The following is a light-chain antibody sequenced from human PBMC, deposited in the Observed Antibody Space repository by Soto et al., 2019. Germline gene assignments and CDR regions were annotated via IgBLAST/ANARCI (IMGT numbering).Light chain of an antibody. J-gene: IGKJ1*01. CDR3: QQYTGSPWT. V-gene: IGKV3-20*01. CDR2: GAS. Sequence: EIVLTQSPGTLSLSPGERATLSCRASQSVSSSYLAWYQQKPGQAPRLLIYGASSRATGIPDRFTGSGSGTDFTLTISRLEPEDFAVYYCQQYTGSPWTFGQGTQVEI. CDR1: QSVSSSY.